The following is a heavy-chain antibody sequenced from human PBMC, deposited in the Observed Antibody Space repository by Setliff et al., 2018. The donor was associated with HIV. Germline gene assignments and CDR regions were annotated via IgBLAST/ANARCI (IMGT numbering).Heavy chain of an antibody. J-gene: IGHJ4*02. Sequence: SETLSLTCSVSGGSITGYYWSWIRQPAGKDMAWIGRSGDTIYNPSLGSRVTISVDTSRNQFSLRLSSVTAADTAVHYCARIDPGKFWSLDCWGRGTLVTVSS. CDR2: SGDT. V-gene: IGHV4-4*07. CDR1: GGSITGYY. CDR3: ARIDPGKFWSLDC. D-gene: IGHD1-1*01.